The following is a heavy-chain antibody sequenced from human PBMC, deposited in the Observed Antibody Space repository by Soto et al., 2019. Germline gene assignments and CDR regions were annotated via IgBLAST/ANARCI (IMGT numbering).Heavy chain of an antibody. CDR1: GFTFSSYW. CDR3: GGGGGYTRL. J-gene: IGHJ4*02. D-gene: IGHD6-13*01. V-gene: IGHV3-7*05. Sequence: GGSLRLSCAASGFTFSSYWMSWVRQAQGRGLERVATIKQDESETYYVDSVKGRFTISRDNAKNSVYLQMSSLRAEDTTVYKWGGGGGYTRLGGKGTPDPVSS. CDR2: IKQDESET.